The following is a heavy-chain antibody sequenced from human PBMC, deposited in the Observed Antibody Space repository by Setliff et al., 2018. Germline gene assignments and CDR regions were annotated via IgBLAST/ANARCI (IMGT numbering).Heavy chain of an antibody. CDR3: AKANTGYSSTWLFDY. V-gene: IGHV3-23*01. J-gene: IGHJ4*02. D-gene: IGHD6-13*01. CDR2: ISGSGDST. CDR1: GFTFSSYA. Sequence: GGSLRLSCAASGFTFSSYAMSWVRQAPGKGLEWVSAISGSGDSTYYADSVKGRFTISRSSSKNTLYLQMNSLRAEDTAVYYCAKANTGYSSTWLFDYWGQGTLVTVSS.